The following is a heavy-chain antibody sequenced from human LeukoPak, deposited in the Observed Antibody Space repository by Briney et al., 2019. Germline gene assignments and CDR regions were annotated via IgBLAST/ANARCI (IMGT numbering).Heavy chain of an antibody. CDR1: GGSISSYY. CDR2: IYYSGST. CDR3: ARGLPPFDY. J-gene: IGHJ4*02. Sequence: KPSETVSLTCTVSGGSISSYYWSWIRQPPGEGLEWIGYIYYSGSTNYNPSLKSRVTISVDTSKNQFSLKLSSVTAADTAVYYCARGLPPFDYWGQGTLVTVSS. V-gene: IGHV4-59*01.